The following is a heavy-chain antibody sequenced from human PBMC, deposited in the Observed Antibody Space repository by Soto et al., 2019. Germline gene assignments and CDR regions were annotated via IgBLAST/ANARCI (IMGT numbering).Heavy chain of an antibody. J-gene: IGHJ5*02. Sequence: SETLSLTCTVSGGSISSYYWSWIRQPPGKGLEWIGYIYYSGSTNYNPSLKSRVTISVDTSKNQFSLKLSSVTAADTAVYYCARDRSGWDDNGSDPWGQGTLVTVSS. CDR3: ARDRSGWDDNGSDP. D-gene: IGHD6-19*01. CDR1: GGSISSYY. CDR2: IYYSGST. V-gene: IGHV4-59*01.